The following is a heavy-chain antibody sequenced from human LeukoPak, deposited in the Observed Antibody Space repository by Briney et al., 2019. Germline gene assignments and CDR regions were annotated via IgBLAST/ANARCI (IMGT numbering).Heavy chain of an antibody. J-gene: IGHJ6*02. CDR3: ARDRDYYGMDV. CDR2: INHSGST. CDR1: GGSISSHY. V-gene: IGHV4-34*01. Sequence: SETLSLTCTVSGGSISSHYWSWIRQPPGKGLEWIGEINHSGSTNYNPSLKSRVTISVDTSKNQFSLKLSSVTAADTAVYYCARDRDYYGMDVWGQGTTVTVSS.